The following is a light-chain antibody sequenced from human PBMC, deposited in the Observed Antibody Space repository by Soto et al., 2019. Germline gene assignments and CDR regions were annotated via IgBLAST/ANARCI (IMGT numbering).Light chain of an antibody. CDR2: EVS. CDR3: SSYTSSSTLEGV. V-gene: IGLV2-14*01. CDR1: SSDVGGYNY. Sequence: QSVLTQPASVSGSPGQSTTISCTGTSSDVGGYNYVSWYQQHPGKAPKLMIYEVSNRPSGVSNRFSGSKSGNTASLTISGLQAEDEADYYCSSYTSSSTLEGVFGTGTKLTVL. J-gene: IGLJ1*01.